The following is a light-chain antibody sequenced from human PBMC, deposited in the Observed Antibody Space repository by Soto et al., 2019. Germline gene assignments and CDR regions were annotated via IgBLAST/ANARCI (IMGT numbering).Light chain of an antibody. CDR1: QSISSW. J-gene: IGKJ1*01. V-gene: IGKV1-5*03. CDR2: KAS. CDR3: QQYNSYWT. Sequence: DIQMTQSPSTLSSSVGDICTITFRASQSISSWLAWYQQKPGKAPKLLIYKASSLESGVPSRFSGSGSGTEFTLTISSLQPDDFATYYCQQYNSYWTFGQGTKVDIK.